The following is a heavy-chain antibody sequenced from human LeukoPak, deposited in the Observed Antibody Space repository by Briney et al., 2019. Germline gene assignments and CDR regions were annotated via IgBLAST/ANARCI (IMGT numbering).Heavy chain of an antibody. J-gene: IGHJ4*02. V-gene: IGHV3-74*01. CDR3: ARDAYYDFWSGYPRYFDY. Sequence: GGSLRLSCAASGFTFSDYVMNWVRQAPGKGLVWVSRINPDGRSINYVDSVKGRFTISTDNAKNSLYLQMNSLRAEDTAVYYCARDAYYDFWSGYPRYFDYWGQGTLVTVSS. CDR1: GFTFSDYV. D-gene: IGHD3-3*01. CDR2: INPDGRSI.